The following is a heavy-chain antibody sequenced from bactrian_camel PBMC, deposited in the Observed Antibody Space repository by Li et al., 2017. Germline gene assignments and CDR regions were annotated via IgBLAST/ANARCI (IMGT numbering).Heavy chain of an antibody. V-gene: IGHV3S63*01. Sequence: HVQLVESGGGSVQAGETLRLSCTASGFTFDDSDIRWYRQVVPGVDCDLVSSISSDGTTYYADSVKGRFTISQDKPKNTVYLQMNSLKPEDTAEYFCAVDGGEDIIRTVAHAPCWGQGTQVTVS. D-gene: IGHD6*01. CDR2: ISSDGTT. J-gene: IGHJ4*01. CDR3: AVDGGEDIIRTVAHAPC. CDR1: GFTFDDSD.